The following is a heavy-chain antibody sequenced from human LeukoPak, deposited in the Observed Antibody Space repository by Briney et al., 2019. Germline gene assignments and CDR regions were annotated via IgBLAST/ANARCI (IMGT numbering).Heavy chain of an antibody. V-gene: IGHV1-69*13. Sequence: SVKVSCKASGGTFSSYAISWVRQAPGQGLEWMGGIIPIFGTANYAQKFQGRVTITADESTSTAYMELSSLRSEDTAVYYCARGGILGSSTSCFDYWGQGTLVTVSS. CDR2: IIPIFGTA. CDR1: GGTFSSYA. D-gene: IGHD2-2*01. CDR3: ARGGILGSSTSCFDY. J-gene: IGHJ4*02.